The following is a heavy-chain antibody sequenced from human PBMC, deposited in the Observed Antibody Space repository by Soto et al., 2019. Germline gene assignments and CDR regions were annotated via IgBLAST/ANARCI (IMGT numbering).Heavy chain of an antibody. J-gene: IGHJ4*02. Sequence: GGSLRLSCAASGFRFNTYSMHWVRQAPGKGLEWVALLWYDGSNENYAAAVKGRFTISRDNSNNILYLQMNSLTADDTAVYYCARGTGAEARGLDSWGKGTLVTVS. V-gene: IGHV3-33*01. CDR2: LWYDGSNE. CDR3: ARGTGAEARGLDS. CDR1: GFRFNTYS. D-gene: IGHD3-10*01.